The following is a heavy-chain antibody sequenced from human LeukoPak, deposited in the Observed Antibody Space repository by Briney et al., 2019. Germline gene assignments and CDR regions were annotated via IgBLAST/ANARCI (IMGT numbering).Heavy chain of an antibody. Sequence: PGGSLRLSCAASGFTFSSYSMNWVRQAPGKGLEWVSSISSSSSYIYYADSVKGRFTISRDNAKNSLYLQMNSLRAEDTAVYYCARGALKRAFHLNWFDPWGQGTLVTVSS. CDR1: GFTFSSYS. CDR3: ARGALKRAFHLNWFDP. V-gene: IGHV3-21*01. J-gene: IGHJ5*02. D-gene: IGHD3-3*02. CDR2: ISSSSSYI.